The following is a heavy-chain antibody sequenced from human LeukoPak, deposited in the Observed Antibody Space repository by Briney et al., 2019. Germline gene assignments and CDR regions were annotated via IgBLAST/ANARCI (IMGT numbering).Heavy chain of an antibody. J-gene: IGHJ4*02. Sequence: GGSLRLSCAASGFTFSTYWMHWVRQAPGKGLVWVSRIKTDGSLTIYADSVKGRFTISRDNAKNTLYLQMNSLRAEDTAVYYCARAVSSNWGNFDYWGQGTLVTVSS. CDR1: GFTFSTYW. CDR3: ARAVSSNWGNFDY. V-gene: IGHV3-74*01. CDR2: IKTDGSLT. D-gene: IGHD6-13*01.